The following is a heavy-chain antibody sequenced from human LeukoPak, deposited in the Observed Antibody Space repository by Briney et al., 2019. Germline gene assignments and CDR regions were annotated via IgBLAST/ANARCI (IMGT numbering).Heavy chain of an antibody. J-gene: IGHJ4*02. D-gene: IGHD2-8*01. CDR2: IIPIFGTA. Sequence: SVKVSCKASGGTFSSYAISWVRQAPGQGLERMGGIIPIFGTANYAQKFQGRVTITADESTSTAYMELSSLRSEDTAVYYCASGSMTALHASFDYWGQGTLVTVSS. CDR3: ASGSMTALHASFDY. V-gene: IGHV1-69*13. CDR1: GGTFSSYA.